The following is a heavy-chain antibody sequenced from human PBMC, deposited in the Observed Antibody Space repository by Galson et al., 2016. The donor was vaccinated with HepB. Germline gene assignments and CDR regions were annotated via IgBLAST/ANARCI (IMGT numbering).Heavy chain of an antibody. Sequence: SVKVSCKASGYPFSSYDINWVRQATGQGLEWMGWMNSKSGNTGYAQKFQGRVTMTRDTSTSTAYMELSSLRSEDTAVYYCARVFMTTVTAKFDSWGQGTLVTVSS. CDR2: MNSKSGNT. CDR1: GYPFSSYD. D-gene: IGHD4-17*01. V-gene: IGHV1-8*01. J-gene: IGHJ5*01. CDR3: ARVFMTTVTAKFDS.